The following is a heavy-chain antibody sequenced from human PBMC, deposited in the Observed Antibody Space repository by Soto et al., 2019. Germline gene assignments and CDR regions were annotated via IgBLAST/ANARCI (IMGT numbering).Heavy chain of an antibody. J-gene: IGHJ4*02. CDR3: AKDALYNDCLSLMDH. Sequence: GGSLRLSCTASGLPHSSFAMMWVRQAPGKGLECVAGIYGSGRGIEYADSVKGRFTISRDNSKNTVYLQMTDLSADDTAIYYCAKDALYNDCLSLMDHWCQGAQLTVSS. CDR1: GLPHSSFA. V-gene: IGHV3-23*05. D-gene: IGHD2-21*02. CDR2: IYGSGRGI.